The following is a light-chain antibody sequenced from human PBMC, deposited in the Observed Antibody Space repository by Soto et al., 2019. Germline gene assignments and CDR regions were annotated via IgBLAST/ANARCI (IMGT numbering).Light chain of an antibody. J-gene: IGKJ1*01. CDR2: GAS. CDR1: QGIRND. CDR3: LQYNDYPRT. V-gene: IGKV1-17*03. Sequence: DIQMTQSPSSVSASVGDRVTITCRASQGIRNDLAWFQQKAGKAPRRLIYGASSLQSGVPNRFSGSGSGTEFTLTIDSLQPEDFAVYYCLQYNDYPRTFGQGTKVEMK.